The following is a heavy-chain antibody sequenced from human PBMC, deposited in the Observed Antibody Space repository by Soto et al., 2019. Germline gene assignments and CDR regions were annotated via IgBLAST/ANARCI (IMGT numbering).Heavy chain of an antibody. D-gene: IGHD3-9*01. V-gene: IGHV4-34*01. CDR1: GGSFSGYY. Sequence: PSETLSLTCAVYGGSFSGYYWSWIRQPPGKGLEWIGEINHSGSTNYNPSLKSRVTISVDTSKNQFSLKLSSVTAADTAVYYCARGIVRARFIGILTGYPRNWFDPWGQGTLVTVSS. CDR3: ARGIVRARFIGILTGYPRNWFDP. J-gene: IGHJ5*02. CDR2: INHSGST.